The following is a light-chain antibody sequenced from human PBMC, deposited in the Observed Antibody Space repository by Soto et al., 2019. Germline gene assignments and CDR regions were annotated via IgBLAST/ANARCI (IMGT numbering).Light chain of an antibody. CDR1: QSVSSN. CDR3: QQYNNWPRT. CDR2: GAS. Sequence: EIVMTQSPATLSVSPGERATLSCRDSQSVSSNLAWYQQKPGQAPRLLIYGASTRATGIPARFSGSGSGTEFTLTISRLQSEDFAVYYCQQYNNWPRTFGQGTKVEI. J-gene: IGKJ1*01. V-gene: IGKV3-15*01.